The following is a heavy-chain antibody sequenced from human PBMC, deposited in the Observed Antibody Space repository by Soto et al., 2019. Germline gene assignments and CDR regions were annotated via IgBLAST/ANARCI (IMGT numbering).Heavy chain of an antibody. V-gene: IGHV3-21*01. CDR2: ISSSSSNK. CDR1: GLPFSGFS. D-gene: IGHD6-19*01. CDR3: ARDRGSSGWYAGGWFDP. J-gene: IGHJ5*02. Sequence: EVQLVESGGGLVKPGGSLRPSLAASGLPFSGFSMNGFRQVPGKGLEWVSCISSSSSNKYYADSVKGRFTISRDNAKNSLYLQMNSLRAEDTAVYYCARDRGSSGWYAGGWFDPWGQGTLVTVSS.